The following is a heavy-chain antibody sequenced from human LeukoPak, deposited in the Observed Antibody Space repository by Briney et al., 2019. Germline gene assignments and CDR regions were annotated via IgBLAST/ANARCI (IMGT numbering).Heavy chain of an antibody. CDR2: ISYDGSNK. CDR3: ARWDTYYDAFDI. V-gene: IGHV3-30-3*01. CDR1: GFTFSSYA. J-gene: IGHJ3*02. Sequence: PGGSLRLSCAASGFTFSSYAMHWVRQAPGKGLEWVAVISYDGSNKYYADSVKGRFTISRDNSKNTLYLQMNSLRAEDTAVYFCARWDTYYDAFDIWGQGTMVTVSS. D-gene: IGHD2-8*01.